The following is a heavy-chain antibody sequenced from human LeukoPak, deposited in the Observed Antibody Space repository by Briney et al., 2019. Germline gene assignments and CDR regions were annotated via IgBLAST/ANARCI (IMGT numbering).Heavy chain of an antibody. CDR2: IYYSGST. V-gene: IGHV4-59*12. CDR3: ARARQNYDSSGYYPDAFDI. CDR1: GGSISSYY. J-gene: IGHJ3*02. Sequence: SETLSLTCTVSGGSISSYYWSWIRQPPGKGLEWIGYIYYSGSTNYNPSLKSRVTISVDTSRNQFSLKLSSVTAADTAVYYCARARQNYDSSGYYPDAFDIWGQGTMVTVSS. D-gene: IGHD3-22*01.